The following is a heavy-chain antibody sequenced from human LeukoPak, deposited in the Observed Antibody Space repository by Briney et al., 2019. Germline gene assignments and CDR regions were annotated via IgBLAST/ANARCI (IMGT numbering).Heavy chain of an antibody. J-gene: IGHJ4*02. CDR2: IKQDGSEK. CDR3: AGDSMVYAISPRTPHFDY. V-gene: IGHV3-7*01. CDR1: GFTFSSYW. D-gene: IGHD2-8*01. Sequence: GGSLRLSCAASGFTFSSYWMSWVRQAPGKGLEWVANIKQDGSEKYYVDSVKGRFTISRDNAKNSLYLQMNSLRAEDTAVYYCAGDSMVYAISPRTPHFDYWGQGTLVTVSS.